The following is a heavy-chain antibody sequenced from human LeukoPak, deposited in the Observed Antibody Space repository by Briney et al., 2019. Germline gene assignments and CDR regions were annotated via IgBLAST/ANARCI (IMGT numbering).Heavy chain of an antibody. CDR3: ARDCSSTSCNRNWYFDL. V-gene: IGHV4-61*02. CDR2: VYASGST. CDR1: GGSISSGIYY. J-gene: IGHJ2*01. Sequence: PSRTLCLTCAVSGGSISSGIYYWSWIRQPAGQGLEWIGRVYASGSTNYNPSLKSRVTISVDTSKTRFSLKLSSGTAADTAVYYCARDCSSTSCNRNWYFDLWGRGTLVTVSS. D-gene: IGHD2-2*01.